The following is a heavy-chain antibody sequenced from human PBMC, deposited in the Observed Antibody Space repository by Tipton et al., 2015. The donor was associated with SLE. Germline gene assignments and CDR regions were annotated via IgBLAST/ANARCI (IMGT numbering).Heavy chain of an antibody. CDR2: ISYDGSNK. D-gene: IGHD3-10*01. CDR1: GFTFSSYA. CDR3: ARAGVRGVSYYYYMDV. V-gene: IGHV3-30-3*01. Sequence: QVQLVQSGGGVVQPGRSLRLSCAASGFTFSSYAMHWVRQAPGKGLEWVAVISYDGSNKYYADSVKGRFTISRDNSKNTLYLQMNSLRAEDTAVYYCARAGVRGVSYYYYMDVWGKGTTVTVSS. J-gene: IGHJ6*03.